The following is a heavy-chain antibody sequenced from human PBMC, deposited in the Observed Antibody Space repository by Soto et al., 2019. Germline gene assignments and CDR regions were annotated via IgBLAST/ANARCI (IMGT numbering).Heavy chain of an antibody. D-gene: IGHD2-8*02. Sequence: GASGKVSCKASGYTFTRYAMHWVRQAPGQRLEWMGWINAGNGNTKYSQKFQGRVTITRDTSASTAYMELSSLRSEDTAVYYCARQYWRNWFDPWGQGTLVTVSS. CDR3: ARQYWRNWFDP. CDR2: INAGNGNT. J-gene: IGHJ5*02. CDR1: GYTFTRYA. V-gene: IGHV1-3*01.